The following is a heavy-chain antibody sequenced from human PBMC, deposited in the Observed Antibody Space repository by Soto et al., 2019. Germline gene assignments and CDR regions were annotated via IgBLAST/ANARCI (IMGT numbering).Heavy chain of an antibody. Sequence: GESLKISCKGSGYNFTSYWISWVRQMPGKGLEWMGRIDPSDSYTNYSPSFQGHVTISADKSISTAYLQWSSLKASDTAMYYCATGIAAAELEDYWGQGTLVTVSS. J-gene: IGHJ4*02. D-gene: IGHD6-13*01. CDR2: IDPSDSYT. V-gene: IGHV5-10-1*01. CDR3: ATGIAAAELEDY. CDR1: GYNFTSYW.